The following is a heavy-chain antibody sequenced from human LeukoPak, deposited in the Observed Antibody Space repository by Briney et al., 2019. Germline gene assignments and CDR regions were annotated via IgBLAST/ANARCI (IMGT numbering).Heavy chain of an antibody. D-gene: IGHD3-9*01. J-gene: IGHJ4*02. CDR3: TAELRYFDWSSSPVDY. Sequence: PGGSLRLSCTASAFTFGDYAMSWLRQAPGKGLEWVGFIRSKAYGGTTEYAASVKGRFTISRDDSKSIAYLQMNSLKTEDTAVYYCTAELRYFDWSSSPVDYWGQGTLVTVSS. CDR2: IRSKAYGGTT. CDR1: AFTFGDYA. V-gene: IGHV3-49*03.